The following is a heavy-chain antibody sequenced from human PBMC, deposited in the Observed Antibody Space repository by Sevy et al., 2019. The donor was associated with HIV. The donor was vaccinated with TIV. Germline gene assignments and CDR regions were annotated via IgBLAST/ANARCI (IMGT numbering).Heavy chain of an antibody. D-gene: IGHD6-25*01. CDR3: ARGPQQRDYFDY. J-gene: IGHJ4*02. CDR2: INHSGST. CDR1: GGSFSGYY. Sequence: SETLSLTCAVYGGSFSGYYWSWIRQPPGKGLEWIGEINHSGSTNYNPSLKSRVTISVDTSKNQFSLKLSSVTAAETAVYYWARGPQQRDYFDYWGQGTLVTVSS. V-gene: IGHV4-34*01.